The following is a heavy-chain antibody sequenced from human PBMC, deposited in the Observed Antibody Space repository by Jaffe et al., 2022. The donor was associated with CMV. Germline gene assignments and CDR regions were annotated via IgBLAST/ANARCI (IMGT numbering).Heavy chain of an antibody. CDR3: ARALVVWVTKGVGAFDI. D-gene: IGHD3-16*01. J-gene: IGHJ3*02. Sequence: EVQLVESGGGLVKPGGSLRLSCAASGFTFSSYSMNWVRQAPGKGLEWVSSISSSSSYIYYADSVKGRFTISRDNAKNSLYLQMNSLRAEDTAVYYCARALVVWVTKGVGAFDIWGQGTMVTVSS. V-gene: IGHV3-21*01. CDR2: ISSSSSYI. CDR1: GFTFSSYS.